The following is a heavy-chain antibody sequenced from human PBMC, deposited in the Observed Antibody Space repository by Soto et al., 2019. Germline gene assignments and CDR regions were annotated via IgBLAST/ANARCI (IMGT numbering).Heavy chain of an antibody. V-gene: IGHV1-18*04. Sequence: QIQLVQSGGEVKKPGASVTVSCKVSGYAFTSHLLTWVRQAPGQGLEWVGWISANSGNKKYRQGLQGRVTMTTESSTSTAYLELRDLRLDDTAVYYCARAGFLERSDFWGQGTMVTVSS. CDR2: ISANSGNK. CDR3: ARAGFLERSDF. CDR1: GYAFTSHL. D-gene: IGHD3-3*01. J-gene: IGHJ3*01.